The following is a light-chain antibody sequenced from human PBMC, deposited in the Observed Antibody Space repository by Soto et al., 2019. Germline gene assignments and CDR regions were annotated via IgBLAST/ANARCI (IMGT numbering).Light chain of an antibody. Sequence: EIVLTQSPGTLSLSPGERATLSCRASQSVSSSYLAWYQQKPGQAPRLLIYGASSRATGIPDRFSGSGSGTDFTLTISILESEDFAVYYCQQYCSSPTWTFGQGTKVEIK. CDR3: QQYCSSPTWT. CDR2: GAS. V-gene: IGKV3-20*01. CDR1: QSVSSSY. J-gene: IGKJ1*01.